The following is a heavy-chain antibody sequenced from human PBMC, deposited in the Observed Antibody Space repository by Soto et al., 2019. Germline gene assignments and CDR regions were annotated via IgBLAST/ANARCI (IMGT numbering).Heavy chain of an antibody. V-gene: IGHV1-24*01. D-gene: IGHD3-22*01. CDR2: FDPEDGET. J-gene: IGHJ4*02. CDR3: ATVHPSPVISASFDY. Sequence: ASVKVSCKVSGYTLTELSMHWVRQAPGKGLEWMGGFDPEDGETIYAQKFQGRVTMTEDTSTDTAYMELSSLRSEDTAVYYCATVHPSPVISASFDYWGQGTLVTVSS. CDR1: GYTLTELS.